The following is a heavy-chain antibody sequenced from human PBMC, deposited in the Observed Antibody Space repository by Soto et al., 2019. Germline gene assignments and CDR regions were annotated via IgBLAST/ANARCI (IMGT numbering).Heavy chain of an antibody. J-gene: IGHJ6*02. CDR1: GFSLSSYG. V-gene: IGHV3-30*18. CDR2: ISYDGSNT. CDR3: AKTRYTYYYYGMDV. Sequence: GSLRLSWAASGFSLSSYGMYWVGQAPGKGLELVAVISYDGSNTYYADSVKGRFTISRDNSKNTLYLQMNSLRAEDTAVYYCAKTRYTYYYYGMDVWGQGTTATVSS. D-gene: IGHD1-26*01.